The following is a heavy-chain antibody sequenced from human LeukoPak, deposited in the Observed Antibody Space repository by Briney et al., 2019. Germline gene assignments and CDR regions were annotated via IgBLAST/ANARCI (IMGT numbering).Heavy chain of an antibody. CDR2: IYYSGST. V-gene: IGHV4-59*01. D-gene: IGHD3-22*01. CDR1: GGSISSYD. CDR3: ARDRGGYPFDP. Sequence: SETLSLTCTVSGGSISSYDWSWIRQPPGKGLEWIGYIYYSGSTKYNPSLKSRVTISVDTSKNQFSLKLSSVTAADTAVYYCARDRGGYPFDPWGQGTLVTVSS. J-gene: IGHJ5*02.